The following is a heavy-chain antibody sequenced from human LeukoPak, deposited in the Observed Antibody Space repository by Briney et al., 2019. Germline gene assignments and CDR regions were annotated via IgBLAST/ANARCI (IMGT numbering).Heavy chain of an antibody. Sequence: TGGSLRLSCAASGFTFSSYAMHWVRQAPGKGLEWVAVISYDGSNKYYADSVKGRFTISRDNSKNTLHLQMNSLRAEDTAVYYCARARSDYNEKNSPFFDYWGQGTLVTVSS. J-gene: IGHJ4*02. CDR1: GFTFSSYA. CDR2: ISYDGSNK. CDR3: ARARSDYNEKNSPFFDY. V-gene: IGHV3-30-3*01. D-gene: IGHD3-22*01.